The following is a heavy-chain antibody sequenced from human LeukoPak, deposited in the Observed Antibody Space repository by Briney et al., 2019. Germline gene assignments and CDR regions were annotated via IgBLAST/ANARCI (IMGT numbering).Heavy chain of an antibody. J-gene: IGHJ4*02. D-gene: IGHD3-22*01. V-gene: IGHV4-4*02. CDR1: GGSISSSNW. Sequence: PSETLSLTCAVSGGSISSSNWGSWVRQPPGKGLEWIGKIYHSGSANYNPSLKSRVTTSVDKSKNQFSLKLSSVTAADTAVYYCAREVYDSSGYYILGVDYWGQGTLVTVSS. CDR2: IYHSGSA. CDR3: AREVYDSSGYYILGVDY.